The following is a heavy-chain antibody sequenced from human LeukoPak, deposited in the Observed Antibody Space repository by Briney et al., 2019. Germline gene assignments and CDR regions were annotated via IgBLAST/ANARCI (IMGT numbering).Heavy chain of an antibody. D-gene: IGHD2/OR15-2a*01. CDR2: IYYSGST. J-gene: IGHJ6*02. CDR1: GGSISSSSYY. V-gene: IGHV4-39*01. Sequence: PSETLSLTCTVSGGSISSSSYYWGWIRQPPGKGLEWIGSIYYSGSTYYNPSLKSRVTISVDTSKNQFSLKLSSVTAADTAVYYCARLFPFYGNMRYGMDVWGQGTTVTVSS. CDR3: ARLFPFYGNMRYGMDV.